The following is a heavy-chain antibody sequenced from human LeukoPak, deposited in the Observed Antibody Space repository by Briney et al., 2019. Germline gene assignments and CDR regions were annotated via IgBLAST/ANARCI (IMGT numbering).Heavy chain of an antibody. V-gene: IGHV3-48*01. Sequence: PGGSLRLSCAASGFTFSDYSMNWVRQAPGKGLKWVSYISRSSDTIYYADSVKGRFTISRDNSKNTLYLQMNSLRAEDTAVYYCAKDSDYYYYMDVWGTGTTVTVSS. CDR1: GFTFSDYS. J-gene: IGHJ6*03. CDR3: AKDSDYYYYMDV. CDR2: ISRSSDTI.